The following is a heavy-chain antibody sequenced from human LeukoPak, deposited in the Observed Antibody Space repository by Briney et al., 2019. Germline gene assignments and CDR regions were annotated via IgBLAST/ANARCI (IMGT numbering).Heavy chain of an antibody. CDR1: GGSFSGYY. Sequence: SETLSLTCAVYGGSFSGYYWSWIRQPPGKGLEWIGAINHSGSTNYNPSLKSRVTISVDTSKNQFSLKLSSVTAADTAVYYCARSVYDISSYYYGMDVWGQGTTVTVSS. V-gene: IGHV4-34*01. J-gene: IGHJ6*02. CDR3: ARSVYDISSYYYGMDV. D-gene: IGHD3-9*01. CDR2: INHSGST.